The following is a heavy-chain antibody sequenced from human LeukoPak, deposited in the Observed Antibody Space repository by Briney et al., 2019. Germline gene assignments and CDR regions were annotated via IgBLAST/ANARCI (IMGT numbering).Heavy chain of an antibody. CDR1: GGSFSSSNYY. J-gene: IGHJ4*02. CDR2: FYNNGIT. Sequence: SETLSLTCTVSGGSFSSSNYYWGRIPQPPGKGLGCYGSFYNNGITYNNPSLKSRVPLSVDTSRSLFSLKLTYITAADTVVYFWGLMPDYWGQGILVTVSS. CDR3: GLMPDY. V-gene: IGHV4-39*01. D-gene: IGHD3-16*01.